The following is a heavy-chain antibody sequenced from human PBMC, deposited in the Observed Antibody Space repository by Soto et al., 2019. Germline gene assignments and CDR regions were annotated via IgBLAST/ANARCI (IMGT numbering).Heavy chain of an antibody. V-gene: IGHV1-46*01. Sequence: ASVKVSCKASGYTFTSYYMHWVRQAPGQGLEWMGIINPSGGSTSYAQKFQGRVTMTRDTSTSTVYMELSSLRSEDTAVYYCARDYYDSSGYRGRGNYYYYGMDVWGQGTTVTVSS. CDR2: INPSGGST. CDR1: GYTFTSYY. D-gene: IGHD3-22*01. CDR3: ARDYYDSSGYRGRGNYYYYGMDV. J-gene: IGHJ6*02.